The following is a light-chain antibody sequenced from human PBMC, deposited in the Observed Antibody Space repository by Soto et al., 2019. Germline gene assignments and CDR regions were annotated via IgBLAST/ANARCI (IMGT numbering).Light chain of an antibody. Sequence: QSALTQPASVSGSPGQSITISCTGTSSDVGGYKYVSWYQQHPGKVPKLIIYEVSNRPLGISDHFSGSKSGNTASLTISGLQTEDEADYYCSSYTSTSRVFGGGTKVTVL. CDR2: EVS. J-gene: IGLJ3*02. V-gene: IGLV2-14*03. CDR3: SSYTSTSRV. CDR1: SSDVGGYKY.